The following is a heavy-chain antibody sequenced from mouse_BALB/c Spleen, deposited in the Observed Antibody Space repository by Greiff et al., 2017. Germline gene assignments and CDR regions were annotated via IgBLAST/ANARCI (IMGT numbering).Heavy chain of an antibody. Sequence: VQLQQSGAELVKPGASVKLSCTASGFNIKDTYMHWVKQRPEQGLEWIGRIDPANGNTKYDPKFQGKATITADTSSNTAYLQLSSLTSEDTAVYYCARDYGSRRDDWGQGTSVTVSS. CDR3: ARDYGSRRDD. J-gene: IGHJ4*01. CDR1: GFNIKDTY. CDR2: IDPANGNT. V-gene: IGHV14-3*02. D-gene: IGHD1-1*01.